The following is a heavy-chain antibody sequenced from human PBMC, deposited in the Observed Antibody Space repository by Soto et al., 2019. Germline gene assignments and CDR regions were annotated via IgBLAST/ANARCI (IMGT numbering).Heavy chain of an antibody. CDR2: ISAYNGDT. D-gene: IGHD2-15*01. J-gene: IGHJ4*02. Sequence: ASVKVSCKVSGYTFTSYGISWVRQAPGEGLEWMGWISAYNGDTNYAQKLQGRVTMTTDTSTRTAYMELRSLRSDDTAVYYCASGMVVPNRYCSGGSCYPNFDYWGQGTLVTVSS. CDR1: GYTFTSYG. CDR3: ASGMVVPNRYCSGGSCYPNFDY. V-gene: IGHV1-18*04.